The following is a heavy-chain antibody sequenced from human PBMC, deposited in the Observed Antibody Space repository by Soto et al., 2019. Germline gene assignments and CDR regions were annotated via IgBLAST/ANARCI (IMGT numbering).Heavy chain of an antibody. CDR2: ISAYNGNT. D-gene: IGHD3-22*01. Sequence: QVQLVQSGAEVKKPGASVKVSCKASGYTFTSYGISWVRQAPGQGLEWMGWISAYNGNTNYAQKLQGRVTMATDTSTSTAYMELRSLRSDDTAVYYCARARITMIVVGMAADYWGQGTLVTVSS. CDR1: GYTFTSYG. J-gene: IGHJ4*02. V-gene: IGHV1-18*01. CDR3: ARARITMIVVGMAADY.